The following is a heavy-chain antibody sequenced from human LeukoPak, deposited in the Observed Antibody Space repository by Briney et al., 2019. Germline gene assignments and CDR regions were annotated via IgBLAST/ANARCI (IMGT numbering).Heavy chain of an antibody. V-gene: IGHV3-11*06. CDR2: ISSSSSYT. J-gene: IGHJ4*02. Sequence: GGSLRLSCAASGFTFSDYYMSWIRQAPGKGLEWVSYISSSSSYTNYADSVKGRFTISRDNAKNSLYLQMNSLRAEDTAVYYCARLGWATAPLDYWGQGTLVTFSS. D-gene: IGHD5-12*01. CDR3: ARLGWATAPLDY. CDR1: GFTFSDYY.